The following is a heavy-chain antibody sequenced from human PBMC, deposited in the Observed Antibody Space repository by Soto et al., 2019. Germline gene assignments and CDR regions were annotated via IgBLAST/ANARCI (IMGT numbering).Heavy chain of an antibody. D-gene: IGHD6-13*01. V-gene: IGHV4-34*01. CDR3: ARGRKAYSSSWYVD. CDR2: INDSGGT. CDR1: GGSFSGYC. J-gene: IGHJ4*02. Sequence: QVQLQQWGAGLLKPSETLSLNCAVYGGSFSGYCWSWIRNPPGKGLEWIGEINDSGGTNYNPSLNSRVSISVDTSKNQFSLNLSSVTAADTAVYHCARGRKAYSSSWYVDWGQGTLVTVSS.